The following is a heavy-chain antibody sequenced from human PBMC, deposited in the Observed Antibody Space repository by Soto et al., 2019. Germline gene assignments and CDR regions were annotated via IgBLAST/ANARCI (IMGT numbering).Heavy chain of an antibody. D-gene: IGHD6-19*01. J-gene: IGHJ4*02. CDR1: GFTFSDYA. CDR2: VSHDGRNT. V-gene: IGHV3-30*18. Sequence: VQLVESGGGVVQPGRSLRLSCAASGFTFSDYAMHWVRQAPGKGLEWVAVVSHDGRNTHYADSVKGRFTISRVSSKNTVYLDMTSLRAEDRDVYYCAKGGRQWLVTSDFNYWGQGALVTVSS. CDR3: AKGGRQWLVTSDFNY.